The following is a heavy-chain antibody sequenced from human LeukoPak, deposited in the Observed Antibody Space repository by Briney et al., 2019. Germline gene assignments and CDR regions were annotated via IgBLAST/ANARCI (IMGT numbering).Heavy chain of an antibody. D-gene: IGHD6-13*01. CDR3: ARDASSPTHNFDY. J-gene: IGHJ4*02. V-gene: IGHV4-4*07. Sequence: SETLSLTCTVSGGSISSYYWGWIRQSAGKGLEWIGRIYSSESTSYNPSLRSRVTMSVDTSKNQFSLNLSSVTAADTAVYYCARDASSPTHNFDYWGQGTLVTVSS. CDR2: IYSSEST. CDR1: GGSISSYY.